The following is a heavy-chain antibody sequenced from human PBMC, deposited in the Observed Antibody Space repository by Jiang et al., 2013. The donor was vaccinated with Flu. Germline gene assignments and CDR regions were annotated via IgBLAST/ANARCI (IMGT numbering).Heavy chain of an antibody. Sequence: SRVTISVDTSKNQXSLKLSSVTAADTAVYYCARYQTRHSPDDYFDYWGQGTLVTVSS. J-gene: IGHJ4*02. CDR3: ARYQTRHSPDDYFDY. D-gene: IGHD4-11*01. V-gene: IGHV4-30-2*05.